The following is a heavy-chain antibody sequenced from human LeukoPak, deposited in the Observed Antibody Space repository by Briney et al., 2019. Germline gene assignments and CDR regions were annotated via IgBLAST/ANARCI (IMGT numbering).Heavy chain of an antibody. J-gene: IGHJ4*02. Sequence: GGPLRLSCAASGFTFSSYAMSWVRQAPGKGLEWVSAISGSGGSTYYADSVKGRFTISRDNSKNTLYLQMNSLRAEDTAVYYCAKDLDSSGYYPGYWGQGTLVTVSS. CDR3: AKDLDSSGYYPGY. D-gene: IGHD3-22*01. CDR1: GFTFSSYA. CDR2: ISGSGGST. V-gene: IGHV3-23*01.